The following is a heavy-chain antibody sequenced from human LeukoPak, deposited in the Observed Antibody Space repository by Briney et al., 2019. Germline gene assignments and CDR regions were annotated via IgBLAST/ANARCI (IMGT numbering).Heavy chain of an antibody. J-gene: IGHJ5*02. CDR3: ARDEREGRRFDP. D-gene: IGHD1-26*01. V-gene: IGHV4-59*01. CDR1: GGSISSYY. Sequence: SETLSLTCTVSGGSISSYYWSWIRRPPGKGLEWIGYIYYSGSTNYNPSLKSRVTISVDTSKNQFSLKLSSVTAADTAVYYCARDEREGRRFDPWGQGTLVTVSS. CDR2: IYYSGST.